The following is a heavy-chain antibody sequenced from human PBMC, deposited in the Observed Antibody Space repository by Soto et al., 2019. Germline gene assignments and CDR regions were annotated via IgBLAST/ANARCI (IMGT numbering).Heavy chain of an antibody. CDR1: GFTFSSYA. CDR2: ISGSGGST. Sequence: GGSLRLSCAASGFTFSSYAMSWFRQAPGKGLEWVSAISGSGGSTYYADSVKGRFTISRDNSMNTLYLQMNSLRAEDTAVYYCAKAWNYDILTGYRDFFDYWGQGTLVTVSS. J-gene: IGHJ4*02. D-gene: IGHD3-9*01. CDR3: AKAWNYDILTGYRDFFDY. V-gene: IGHV3-23*01.